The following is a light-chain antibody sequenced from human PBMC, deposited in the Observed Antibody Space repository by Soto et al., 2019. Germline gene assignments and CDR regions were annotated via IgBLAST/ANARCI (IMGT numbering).Light chain of an antibody. V-gene: IGLV1-44*01. CDR1: SSNIGGHT. CDR3: ASWDDVLNVPV. CDR2: RID. Sequence: QSVLTQPPSASGTPGQRVTISCSGSSSNIGGHTVDWYQQVPGTAPQLLIYRIDQRPSGVPDRFSASKSGTSASLAISGLQSEDEADYYCASWDDVLNVPVFGGGTKVTVL. J-gene: IGLJ3*02.